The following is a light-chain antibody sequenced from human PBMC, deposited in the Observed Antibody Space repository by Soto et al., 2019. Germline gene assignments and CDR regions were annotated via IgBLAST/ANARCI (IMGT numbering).Light chain of an antibody. Sequence: QSALTQPPSASGSPGQSVTISCTGTSSDVGGYNYVSWYQQHPGKAPKLMIYEVSKRASGVPDRFSGSKSGNTASLTVSGLQAEDEADYYCSSYAGTFYVFGTGTKLTVL. CDR3: SSYAGTFYV. CDR1: SSDVGGYNY. J-gene: IGLJ1*01. CDR2: EVS. V-gene: IGLV2-8*01.